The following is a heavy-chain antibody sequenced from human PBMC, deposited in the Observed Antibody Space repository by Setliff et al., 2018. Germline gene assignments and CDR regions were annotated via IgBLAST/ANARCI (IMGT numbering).Heavy chain of an antibody. Sequence: ASETLSLTCAVYGGSFSSHYWSWIRQSPGKGLEWIGEINDSGNTNYNPSLKSRVTISIDTSKMQLSLELRSVTAADTAVYYCTVYNTGMNVWGQGTTVTVSS. CDR1: GGSFSSHY. V-gene: IGHV4-34*01. D-gene: IGHD1-20*01. CDR2: INDSGNT. J-gene: IGHJ6*02. CDR3: TVYNTGMNV.